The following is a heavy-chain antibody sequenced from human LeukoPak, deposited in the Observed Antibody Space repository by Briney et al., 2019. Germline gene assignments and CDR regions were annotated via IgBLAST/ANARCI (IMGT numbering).Heavy chain of an antibody. J-gene: IGHJ6*03. V-gene: IGHV3-23*01. CDR1: GFTFSDYA. Sequence: GGSLRLSCAASGFTFSDYALGWVRQAPGRGLEWVATLSGSGGSTYYADSVKGRFTISRDNAKNSLYLQMNSLRAEDTAVYYCARDGYYYYYMDVWGKGTTVTVSS. CDR2: LSGSGGST. CDR3: ARDGYYYYYMDV.